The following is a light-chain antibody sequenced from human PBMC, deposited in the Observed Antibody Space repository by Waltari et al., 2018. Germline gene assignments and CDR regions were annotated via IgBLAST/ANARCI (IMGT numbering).Light chain of an antibody. J-gene: IGLJ3*02. CDR1: RSDVGGYNY. V-gene: IGLV2-11*01. CDR3: CSYVGSYTWV. Sequence: QSALTQPRSVSGSPGQSVTISCTGTRSDVGGYNYVSWYQQHPGKAPKLMIYDVITRPSGVPDRFSGSKSGTTASLSISGLQAEDEADYYCCSYVGSYTWVFGGGTKLTVL. CDR2: DVI.